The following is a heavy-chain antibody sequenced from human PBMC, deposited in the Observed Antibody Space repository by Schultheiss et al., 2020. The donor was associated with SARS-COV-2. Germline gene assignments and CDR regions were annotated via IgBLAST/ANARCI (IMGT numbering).Heavy chain of an antibody. CDR1: GGSISSGSYY. J-gene: IGHJ6*03. CDR3: ARDRPIWTYYYYMDV. Sequence: LRLSCTVSGGSISSGSYYWSWIRQPAGKGLEWIGRIYTSGSTNYNPSLKSRVTISVDTSKNQFSLKLSSVTAADTAVYYCARDRPIWTYYYYMDVWGKGTTVTVSS. D-gene: IGHD3/OR15-3a*01. V-gene: IGHV4-61*02. CDR2: IYTSGST.